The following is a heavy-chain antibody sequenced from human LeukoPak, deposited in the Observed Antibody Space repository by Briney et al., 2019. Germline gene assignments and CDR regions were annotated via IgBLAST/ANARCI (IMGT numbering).Heavy chain of an antibody. Sequence: PGGSLRLSCAASGFTFSSYAMSWVRQAPGKGLEWVSAISGSGGSTYYADSVKGRFTISRDNSKNTLYLQMNSLRAEDTAVYYCAKDQLTYYFDSSGYYPLAYWGQGTLVTVSS. V-gene: IGHV3-23*01. CDR1: GFTFSSYA. CDR3: AKDQLTYYFDSSGYYPLAY. J-gene: IGHJ4*02. D-gene: IGHD3-22*01. CDR2: ISGSGGST.